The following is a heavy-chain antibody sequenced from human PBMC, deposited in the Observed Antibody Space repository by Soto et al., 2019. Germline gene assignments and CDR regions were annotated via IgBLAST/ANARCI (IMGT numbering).Heavy chain of an antibody. CDR2: IIPIFGTA. CDR3: ARDRNIVATIYNYYGMDV. J-gene: IGHJ6*02. CDR1: GGTFSSYA. D-gene: IGHD5-12*01. Sequence: ASVKVSCKASGGTFSSYAISWVRQAPGQGLEWMGGIIPIFGTANYAQKFQGRVTITADESTSTAYMELSSLRSEDTAVYYCARDRNIVATIYNYYGMDVWGQGATVTVSS. V-gene: IGHV1-69*13.